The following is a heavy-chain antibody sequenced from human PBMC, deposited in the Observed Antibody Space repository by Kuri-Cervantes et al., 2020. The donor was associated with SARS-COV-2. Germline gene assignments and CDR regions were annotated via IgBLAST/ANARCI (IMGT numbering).Heavy chain of an antibody. V-gene: IGHV4-39*01. CDR3: ATHYDFWSAFDY. CDR1: GGSISSSSYY. D-gene: IGHD3-3*01. CDR2: IYYSGST. Sequence: SCTVSGGSISSSSYYWGWIRQPPGKGLEWIGSIYYSGSTYYNPSLKSRVTISVDTSKNQFSLKLSSVTAADTAVYYCATHYDFWSAFDYWGQGTLVTVSS. J-gene: IGHJ4*02.